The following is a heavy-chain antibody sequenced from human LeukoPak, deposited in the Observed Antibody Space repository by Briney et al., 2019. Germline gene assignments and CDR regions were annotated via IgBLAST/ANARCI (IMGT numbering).Heavy chain of an antibody. D-gene: IGHD1-26*01. CDR3: ARVKWELGFDY. CDR2: ISPSGGIT. V-gene: IGHV3-23*01. Sequence: GGSLRLSCAASGFTFSSYEMNWVRQAPGKGLEWVSGISPSGGITYYTDSVKGRFTISRDDSKNTQSLQMNSLRAEDTAVYYCARVKWELGFDYWGQGTLVTVSS. J-gene: IGHJ4*02. CDR1: GFTFSSYE.